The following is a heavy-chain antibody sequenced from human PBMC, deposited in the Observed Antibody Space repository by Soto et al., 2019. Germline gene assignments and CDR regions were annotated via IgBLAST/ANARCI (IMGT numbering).Heavy chain of an antibody. CDR2: IHHSGTT. J-gene: IGHJ6*02. Sequence: SETLSLTCGVSEYSISSGYKWGWIRQPPGKGLEWIGSIHHSGTTYYNPSLKSRVTVSVDTSKNQFSLKLSSVTAADTAVYYCARTIYCINGVCSPLYGMDVWGQGTTVTVSS. CDR1: EYSISSGYK. V-gene: IGHV4-38-2*01. CDR3: ARTIYCINGVCSPLYGMDV. D-gene: IGHD2-8*01.